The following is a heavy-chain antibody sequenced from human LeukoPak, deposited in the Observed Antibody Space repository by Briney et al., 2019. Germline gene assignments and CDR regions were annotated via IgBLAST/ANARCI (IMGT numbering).Heavy chain of an antibody. CDR1: GAPISSNSYC. Sequence: PSETLSLTCTVSGAPISSNSYCWGWIRQPPGKGLEALANIYNKGYTYYNPSLQSRVPISVDTSKNHISLKLSSVTAADKAVYFCARRNCPNSNYRPIGASWRQGTLVTVSS. CDR2: IYNKGYT. V-gene: IGHV4-39*02. CDR3: ARRNCPNSNYRPIGAS. D-gene: IGHD2-8*01. J-gene: IGHJ5*02.